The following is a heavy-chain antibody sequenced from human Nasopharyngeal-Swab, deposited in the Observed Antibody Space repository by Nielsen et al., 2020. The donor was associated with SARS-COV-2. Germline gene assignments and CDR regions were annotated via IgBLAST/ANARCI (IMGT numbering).Heavy chain of an antibody. CDR3: ARSITSSSWYLYGMDV. J-gene: IGHJ6*02. CDR2: IYPGDSDT. V-gene: IGHV5-51*01. CDR1: GYSFTSYW. D-gene: IGHD6-13*01. Sequence: GESLKISCKGSGYSFTSYWIGWVRQMPGKGLEWMGIIYPGDSDTRCSPSFQGQVTISADKSISTAYLQWSSLKASDTAMYYCARSITSSSWYLYGMDVWGQGTTVTVSS.